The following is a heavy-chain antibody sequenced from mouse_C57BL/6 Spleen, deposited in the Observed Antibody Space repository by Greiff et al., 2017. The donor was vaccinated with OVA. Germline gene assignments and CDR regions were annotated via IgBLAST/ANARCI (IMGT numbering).Heavy chain of an antibody. CDR1: GFTFSSYA. CDR2: ISDGGSYT. CDR3: ARDQDGAMDY. Sequence: EVKLMESGGGLVMPGGSLKLSCAASGFTFSSYAMSWVRQTPEKRLEWVATISDGGSYTYYPDNVKGRFTISRDNAKNNLYLQMSHLKSEDTAMYYCARDQDGAMDYWGQGTSVTVSS. V-gene: IGHV5-4*01. J-gene: IGHJ4*01. D-gene: IGHD2-3*01.